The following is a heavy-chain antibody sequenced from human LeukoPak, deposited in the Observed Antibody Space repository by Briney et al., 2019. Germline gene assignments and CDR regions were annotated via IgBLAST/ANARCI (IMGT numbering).Heavy chain of an antibody. D-gene: IGHD3-22*01. Sequence: PSETLSLTCTVSGGSISSGGYYWRWIRQHPGKGLEWIGYIYYSGSTYYNPSLKSRVTISVDTSKNQFSLKLSSVTAADTAVYYCARWIGLLQFDAFDIWGQGTMVTVSS. V-gene: IGHV4-31*03. CDR2: IYYSGST. CDR3: ARWIGLLQFDAFDI. J-gene: IGHJ3*02. CDR1: GGSISSGGYY.